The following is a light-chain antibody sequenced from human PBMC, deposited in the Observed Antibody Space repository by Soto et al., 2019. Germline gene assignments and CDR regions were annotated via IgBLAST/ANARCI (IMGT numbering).Light chain of an antibody. CDR2: GAS. J-gene: IGKJ1*01. CDR1: QSVSSN. V-gene: IGKV3-15*01. Sequence: EIVMTQSPATLSVSPGERATLSCRASQSVSSNLAWYQQKPGQAPSLLIYGASTRATGTPARFSGSGSGTDFTLTISSLQPEDFATYYCQQSYSTPSTFGQGTKVDI. CDR3: QQSYSTPST.